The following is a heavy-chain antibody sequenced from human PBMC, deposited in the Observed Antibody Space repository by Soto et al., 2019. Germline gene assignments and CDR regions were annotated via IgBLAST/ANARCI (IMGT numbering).Heavy chain of an antibody. CDR2: IIPILGIA. CDR3: AGGFSGPNIYYYYYYMDV. J-gene: IGHJ6*03. D-gene: IGHD6-25*01. V-gene: IGHV1-69*02. CDR1: GGTFSSYS. Sequence: QVQLVQSGAEVKKPGSSVKVSCKASGGTFSSYSISCVRQAPGQGLKWMGRIIPILGIANYAQKFQGRVTTTADKSTSTAYMELGSLRSEDTAVYYCAGGFSGPNIYYYYYYMDVWGKGTTVTVSS.